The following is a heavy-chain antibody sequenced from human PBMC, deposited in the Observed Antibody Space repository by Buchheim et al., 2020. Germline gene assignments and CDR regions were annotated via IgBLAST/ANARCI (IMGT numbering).Heavy chain of an antibody. CDR3: AKYCSGISCYSGLDY. V-gene: IGHV3-23*01. Sequence: EVQLLESGGGSVQPGGSLRLSCAASGFTFTNFRMSWVRQAPGKGLEWVSTITGSGDSTYYADSVKGRFTIFRDSFKNMLYLEMNSLRDEDTAVYYCAKYCSGISCYSGLDYWGQGTL. CDR1: GFTFTNFR. J-gene: IGHJ4*02. D-gene: IGHD2-15*01. CDR2: ITGSGDST.